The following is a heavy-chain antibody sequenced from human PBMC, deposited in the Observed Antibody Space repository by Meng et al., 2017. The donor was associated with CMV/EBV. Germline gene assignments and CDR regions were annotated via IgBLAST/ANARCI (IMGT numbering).Heavy chain of an antibody. CDR3: ARSSGYKAFLDY. D-gene: IGHD5-12*01. CDR2: IYYSGTT. CDR1: GASISSMIYY. J-gene: IGHJ4*02. Sequence: GSLRLSCNVSGASISSMIYYWGWIRQSPGKGREWIGSIYYSGTTYHSPSFKSRVTLSIDTAKNQFSMSLRSVSVADTAVYYCARSSGYKAFLDYWGLGMQVTVSS. V-gene: IGHV4-39*07.